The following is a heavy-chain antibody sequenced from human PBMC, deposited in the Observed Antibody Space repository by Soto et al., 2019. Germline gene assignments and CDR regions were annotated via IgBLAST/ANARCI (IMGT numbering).Heavy chain of an antibody. CDR3: TTLYVDIVATTRDS. D-gene: IGHD5-12*01. CDR1: GFTFSNAW. CDR2: IKSKTDGGTT. J-gene: IGHJ4*02. V-gene: IGHV3-15*01. Sequence: GGSLRLSCAASGFTFSNAWMSWVRQAPGKGLEWVGRIKSKTDGGTTDYAAPVKGRFTISRDDSKNTLYLQMNSLKTEDTAVYYCTTLYVDIVATTRDSWGQGTLVTVSS.